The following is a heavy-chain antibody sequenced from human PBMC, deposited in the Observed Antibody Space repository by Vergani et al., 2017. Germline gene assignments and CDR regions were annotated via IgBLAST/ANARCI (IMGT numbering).Heavy chain of an antibody. CDR2: INPNSGGT. J-gene: IGHJ4*02. D-gene: IGHD5-18*01. CDR3: ARDHHGGYSYGSGIDY. V-gene: IGHV1-2*02. CDR1: GYTFTGYY. Sequence: QVQLVQSGAEVKKPGASVKVSCKASGYTFTGYYMHWVRQAPGQGLEWMGWINPNSGGTNYAQKFQGRVTMTRDTSTSTVYMELTSLRSEDTAVYYCARDHHGGYSYGSGIDYWGQGTLVTVSS.